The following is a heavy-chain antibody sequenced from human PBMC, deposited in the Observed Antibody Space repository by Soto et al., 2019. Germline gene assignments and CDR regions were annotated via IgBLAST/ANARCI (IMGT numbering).Heavy chain of an antibody. J-gene: IGHJ3*02. Sequence: EVQLVESGGGLVQPGGSLILSCAASGFTFSSYAMHWVRQAPGKGLEFVSAVSSNGGSTYYASSVKGRFTVSRDNSTHTLFLQMGSLRPEDMAVYFCARGRTGTTYDAFDIWGLGTMVTVSS. CDR3: ARGRTGTTYDAFDI. V-gene: IGHV3-64*01. CDR1: GFTFSSYA. CDR2: VSSNGGST. D-gene: IGHD1-1*01.